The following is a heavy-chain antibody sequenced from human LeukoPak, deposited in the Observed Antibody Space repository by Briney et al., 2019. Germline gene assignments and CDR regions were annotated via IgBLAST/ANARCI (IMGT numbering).Heavy chain of an antibody. D-gene: IGHD3-3*02. CDR2: ISGSGTTT. CDR3: AKDQSFSD. CDR1: GFTFSTFD. J-gene: IGHJ4*02. V-gene: IGHV3-23*01. Sequence: PGGSLRLSCVASGFTFSTFDMSWVRQPPGKGLEWVATISGSGTTTSYADSVKGRFTVSRDIFRNTLYLQMSSLRAEDTAIYYCAKDQSFSDWGQGTLVTVSS.